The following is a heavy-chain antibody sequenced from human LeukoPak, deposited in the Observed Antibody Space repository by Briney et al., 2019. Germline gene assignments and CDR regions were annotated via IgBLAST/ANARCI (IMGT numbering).Heavy chain of an antibody. CDR3: AKPLRSSSGAFDI. V-gene: IGHV3-30-3*02. CDR2: ISYDGSNK. J-gene: IGHJ3*02. D-gene: IGHD6-6*01. Sequence: PGGSLRLSCAASGFTFSSYAMHWVRQAPGKGLEWVAVISYDGSNKYYADSVKGRFTISRDNSKTTLYLQMNSLRAKDTAVYYRAKPLRSSSGAFDIWGQGTMVTVSS. CDR1: GFTFSSYA.